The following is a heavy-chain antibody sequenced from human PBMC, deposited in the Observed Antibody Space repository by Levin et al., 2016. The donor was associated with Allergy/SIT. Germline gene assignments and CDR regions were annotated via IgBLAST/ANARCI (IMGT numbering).Heavy chain of an antibody. V-gene: IGHV3-7*03. Sequence: GESLKISCAASGFTFSTYWMNWVRQAPGKGLEWVADIKEDGSVKNYVDSLKGRFTISRDNSKSTLYLQMNSLRADDTAVYYCAKDWSSVLTPPYFDSWGQGTLVTVSS. CDR2: IKEDGSVK. J-gene: IGHJ4*02. CDR1: GFTFSTYW. D-gene: IGHD1-1*01. CDR3: AKDWSSVLTPPYFDS.